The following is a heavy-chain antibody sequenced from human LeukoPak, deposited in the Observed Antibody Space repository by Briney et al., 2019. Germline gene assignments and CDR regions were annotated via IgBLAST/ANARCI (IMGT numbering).Heavy chain of an antibody. CDR2: ISYDGNIK. V-gene: IGHV3-30*04. CDR1: GFTLSSHA. D-gene: IGHD3-22*01. Sequence: GSLRLSCAASGFTLSSHAIHWVRQAPGKGLEWVALISYDGNIKYYADSVKGRFTISRDNSKNTLSLQMNSLRPEDTAVYYCARSRDRSITMIVGYWGQGTLVTVSS. CDR3: ARSRDRSITMIVGY. J-gene: IGHJ4*02.